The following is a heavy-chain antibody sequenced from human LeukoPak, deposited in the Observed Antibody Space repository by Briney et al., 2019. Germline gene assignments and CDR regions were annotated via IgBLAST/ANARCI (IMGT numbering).Heavy chain of an antibody. V-gene: IGHV5-51*01. D-gene: IGHD2-15*01. J-gene: IGHJ3*02. CDR2: IYPGDSDT. CDR1: GCSFTSYW. CDR3: ARPGYCSGGSCSTRYPGGAFDI. Sequence: GESLKISCKGSGCSFTSYWIGWVRQMPGKGLEWMGIIYPGDSDTRYSPSFQGQVTISADKSISTAYLQWSSLKASDTAMYYCARPGYCSGGSCSTRYPGGAFDIWGQGTMVTVSS.